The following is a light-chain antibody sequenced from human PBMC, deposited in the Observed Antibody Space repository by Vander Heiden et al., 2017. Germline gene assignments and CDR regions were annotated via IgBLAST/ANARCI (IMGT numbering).Light chain of an antibody. CDR2: QDS. CDR1: KLGDKY. J-gene: IGLJ2*01. Sequence: SYELTQPPSVSVSPRQTASITCSGDKLGDKYACWYQQKPGQSPVLVIYQDSKRPSGIPERFSGSNSGNTATLTISGTQAMDEADYYCQAWDSSTVVFGGGTKLTGL. CDR3: QAWDSSTVV. V-gene: IGLV3-1*01.